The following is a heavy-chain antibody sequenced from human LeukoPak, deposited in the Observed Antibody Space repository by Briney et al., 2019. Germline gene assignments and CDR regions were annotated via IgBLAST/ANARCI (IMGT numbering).Heavy chain of an antibody. J-gene: IGHJ3*02. CDR2: IYYSGST. Sequence: PSETLSLTCTVSGGSINSHYWSWIRQPPGKGLEWIGYIYYSGSTNYNPSLKSRVTISVDTSKNQFSLKLSSVTAADTAVYYCARDQFDWLLQGAFDIWGQGTMVTVSS. CDR3: ARDQFDWLLQGAFDI. V-gene: IGHV4-59*11. D-gene: IGHD3-9*01. CDR1: GGSINSHY.